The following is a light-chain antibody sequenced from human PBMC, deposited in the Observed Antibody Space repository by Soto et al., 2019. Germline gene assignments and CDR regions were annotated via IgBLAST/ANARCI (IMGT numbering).Light chain of an antibody. CDR3: QHYYTYPYT. Sequence: DIQMTQSPSTLSASVGDRVTISCRASQNINNLLAWYQQKPGKAPKLLIYKVSSLESRVPSRFRGSGSGTDSTLTISSLQPDDFTNYYCQHYYTYPYTFGQGNKLEI. CDR1: QNINNL. J-gene: IGKJ2*01. CDR2: KVS. V-gene: IGKV1-5*03.